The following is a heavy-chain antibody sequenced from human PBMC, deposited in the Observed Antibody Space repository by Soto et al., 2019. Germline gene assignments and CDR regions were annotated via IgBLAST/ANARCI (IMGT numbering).Heavy chain of an antibody. J-gene: IGHJ5*02. CDR3: AGHDFSDGYFNWFDP. Sequence: SETLSLTCSVSGGSISSSSHYWGLIRQPPGKGLEWIGSFHYSGSTYYNPSLRSRVTISVDTSKNQFSVKLSSVTAADTAVYYCAGHDFSDGYFNWFDPWGQGTLVTVSS. CDR1: GGSISSSSHY. V-gene: IGHV4-39*01. D-gene: IGHD5-18*01. CDR2: FHYSGST.